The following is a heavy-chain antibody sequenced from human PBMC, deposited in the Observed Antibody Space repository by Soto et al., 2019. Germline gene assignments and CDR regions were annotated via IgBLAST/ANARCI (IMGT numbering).Heavy chain of an antibody. V-gene: IGHV4-4*07. D-gene: IGHD3-10*01. J-gene: IGHJ4*02. CDR1: GGSINSYW. CDR2: VYCSGTT. Sequence: QVQLQESGPGLVKPSETLSLTCSVSGGSINSYWWSWIRQPAGKGLAWIGRVYCSGTTDYNPSLTSRATMSVETSKNQFSRKLSSVTAADAAVYYCARDIGSYAYGEGDWGQGIQVTVSS. CDR3: ARDIGSYAYGEGD.